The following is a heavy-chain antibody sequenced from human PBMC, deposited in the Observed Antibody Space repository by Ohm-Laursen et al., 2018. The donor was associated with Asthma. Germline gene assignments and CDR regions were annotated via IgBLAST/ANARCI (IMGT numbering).Heavy chain of an antibody. CDR1: GGSISSGGYY. CDR3: ARVWTDIVATPSGMDV. J-gene: IGHJ6*02. Sequence: TLSLTCTVSGGSISSGGYYWSWIRQHPGKGLEWIGYIYYSGSTYYNPSLKSRVTISVDTSKNQFSLKLSSVTAADTAVYYCARVWTDIVATPSGMDVWGQGTTVTVSS. V-gene: IGHV4-31*03. D-gene: IGHD5-12*01. CDR2: IYYSGST.